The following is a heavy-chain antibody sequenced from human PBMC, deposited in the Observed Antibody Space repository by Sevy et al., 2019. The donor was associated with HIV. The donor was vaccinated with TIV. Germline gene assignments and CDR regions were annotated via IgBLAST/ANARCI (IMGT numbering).Heavy chain of an antibody. J-gene: IGHJ6*02. CDR2: INPNSGGT. D-gene: IGHD1-26*01. V-gene: IGHV1-2*06. CDR3: ARGGGAKYGMDV. CDR1: GYTFTGYY. Sequence: ASVKVSCKASGYTFTGYYIHWVRQAPGQGLEWMGRINPNSGGTNYAQKFQGRVTMTRDTSISTAYMELSRLRSDDTAVYYCARGGGAKYGMDVWGQGTTVTVSS.